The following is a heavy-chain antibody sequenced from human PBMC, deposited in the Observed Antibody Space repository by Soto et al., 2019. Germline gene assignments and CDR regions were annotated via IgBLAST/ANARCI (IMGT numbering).Heavy chain of an antibody. D-gene: IGHD6-13*01. V-gene: IGHV3-21*01. J-gene: IGHJ5*02. CDR3: ARGGQQLALFDP. Sequence: EVQLVESGGGRVKPGGSLRLSVAASGFTFSSYSMNWVRQAPGKGLEWVSSISSSSSYIYYAVSVKGRFTISRDNAKNSLYLQMNSLRAEDTAVYYCARGGQQLALFDPWGQGTLVTVSS. CDR2: ISSSSSYI. CDR1: GFTFSSYS.